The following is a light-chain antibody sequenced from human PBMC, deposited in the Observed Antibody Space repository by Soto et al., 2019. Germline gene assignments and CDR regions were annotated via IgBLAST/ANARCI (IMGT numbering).Light chain of an antibody. Sequence: SYELTQPPSVSVAPGRTATISCGGDNIETKGVHWYQQKPGQAPVLVLYDDTDRPSGIPERFSGSNSGNTATLTISGVEAGDEAVYYCQVWDSSALCGVFGGGTQLTVL. CDR3: QVWDSSALCGV. CDR1: NIETKG. CDR2: DDT. V-gene: IGLV3-21*02. J-gene: IGLJ3*02.